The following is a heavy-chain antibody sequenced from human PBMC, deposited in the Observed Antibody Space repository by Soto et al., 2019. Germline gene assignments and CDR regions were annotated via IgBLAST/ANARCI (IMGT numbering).Heavy chain of an antibody. CDR2: IYYSGYT. J-gene: IGHJ4*02. D-gene: IGHD4-17*01. CDR3: ASQRTSVTTNFDY. CDR1: GGSISGNY. Sequence: QVQLQESGPGLVKPSETLSLTCTVSGGSISGNYWSWIRQPPGKELEWIGYIYYSGYTNYNPSLESRVTISVDTSKNQFSLKLSSVTPADTAVYYCASQRTSVTTNFDYWGQGTLVTVSS. V-gene: IGHV4-59*01.